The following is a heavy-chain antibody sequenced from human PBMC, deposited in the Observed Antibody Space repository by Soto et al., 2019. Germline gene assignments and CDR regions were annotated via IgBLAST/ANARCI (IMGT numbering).Heavy chain of an antibody. Sequence: SETLSPTCTVSGASISGFYWSWIRKSAGKGLEWIGRIYATGTTDYNPSLKSRVMMSVDTSKKQFSLKLRSVTAADTAVYYCVRDGTKTLRDWFDPWGQGISVTVPQ. CDR2: IYATGTT. J-gene: IGHJ5*02. CDR1: GASISGFY. V-gene: IGHV4-4*07. D-gene: IGHD1-1*01. CDR3: VRDGTKTLRDWFDP.